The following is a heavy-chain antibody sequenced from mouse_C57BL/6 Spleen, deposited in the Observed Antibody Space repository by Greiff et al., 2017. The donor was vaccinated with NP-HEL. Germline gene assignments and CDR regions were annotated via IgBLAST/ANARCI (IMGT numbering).Heavy chain of an antibody. V-gene: IGHV1-50*01. CDR3: GRGPYRSNFSPWFAY. D-gene: IGHD2-14*01. CDR2: IDPSASYT. J-gene: IGHJ3*01. Sequence: QVQLQQPGAELVKPGASVKLSCKASGYTFTSYWMQWVKQRPGQGLEWIGEIDPSASYTNYNQKFKGKATLTVDTSASTAYMQLSSLTSEDSAVYYCGRGPYRSNFSPWFAYWGQGTLVTVSA. CDR1: GYTFTSYW.